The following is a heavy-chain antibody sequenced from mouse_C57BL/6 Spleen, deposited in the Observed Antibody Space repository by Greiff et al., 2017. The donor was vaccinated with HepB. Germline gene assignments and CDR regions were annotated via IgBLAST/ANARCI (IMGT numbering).Heavy chain of an antibody. CDR3: ARTLYYDYEGFAY. J-gene: IGHJ3*01. Sequence: EVKLMESGGGLVKPGGSLKLSCAASGFTFSSYAMSWVRQTPEKRLEWVATISDGGSYTYYPDNVKGRFTISRDNAKNNLYLQMSHLKSEDTAMYYCARTLYYDYEGFAYWGQGTLVTVSA. V-gene: IGHV5-4*03. D-gene: IGHD2-4*01. CDR1: GFTFSSYA. CDR2: ISDGGSYT.